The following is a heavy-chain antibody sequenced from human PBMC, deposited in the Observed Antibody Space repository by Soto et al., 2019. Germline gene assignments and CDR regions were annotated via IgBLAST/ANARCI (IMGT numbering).Heavy chain of an antibody. Sequence: QVQLQESGPGLVTPSQTLSLTCTVSGGSISSGGYYWSWIRHHPGKGLEWIGYIYYSRSTYYNPYLKSRVNISLDPSKNQFSRRLSSVSAADTAVYYCPRDSGLLSSRCDPWGQGTLVAVCS. D-gene: IGHD3-22*01. CDR2: IYYSRST. CDR1: GGSISSGGYY. CDR3: PRDSGLLSSRCDP. V-gene: IGHV4-31*03. J-gene: IGHJ5*02.